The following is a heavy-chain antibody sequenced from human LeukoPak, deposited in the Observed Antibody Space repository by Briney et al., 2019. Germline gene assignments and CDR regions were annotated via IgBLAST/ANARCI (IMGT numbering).Heavy chain of an antibody. Sequence: ASVKVSCKASGYTFTSYYMHWVRQAPGQGLEWMGIINPSGGSTSYAQKFQGRVTMARDTSTSTVYMELSSLRSEDTAVYYCARGSSIAARPYKPFDYWGQGTLVTVSS. CDR2: INPSGGST. D-gene: IGHD6-6*01. J-gene: IGHJ4*02. V-gene: IGHV1-46*01. CDR1: GYTFTSYY. CDR3: ARGSSIAARPYKPFDY.